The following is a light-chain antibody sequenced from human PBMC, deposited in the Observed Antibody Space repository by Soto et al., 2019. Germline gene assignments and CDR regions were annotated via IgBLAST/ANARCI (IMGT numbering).Light chain of an antibody. Sequence: QSVLTQPASVSGSPGQSITISCTGTSGDVGNFNLVSWYQQHPGEAPNLVIYEVTKRPSGVSYRFSGSKSGNTASLTISGLQAQDEADYYCCSYAGGSIYVLFGGGTKLTVL. CDR3: CSYAGGSIYVL. CDR2: EVT. CDR1: SGDVGNFNL. V-gene: IGLV2-23*02. J-gene: IGLJ2*01.